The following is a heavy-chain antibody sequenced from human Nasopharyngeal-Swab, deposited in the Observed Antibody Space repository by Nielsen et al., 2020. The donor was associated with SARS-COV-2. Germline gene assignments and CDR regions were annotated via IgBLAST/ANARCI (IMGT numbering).Heavy chain of an antibody. CDR3: ARWSGYYYYYGMDV. D-gene: IGHD3-3*01. CDR2: ISSSSSTI. CDR1: GFTFSSYS. J-gene: IGHJ6*02. Sequence: GESLKISCAASGFTFSSYSMNWVRQAPGKGLELVSYISSSSSTIYYADSVKGRFTISRDNAKNSLYLQMNSLRAEDTAVYYCARWSGYYYYYGMDVWGQGTTVTVSS. V-gene: IGHV3-48*04.